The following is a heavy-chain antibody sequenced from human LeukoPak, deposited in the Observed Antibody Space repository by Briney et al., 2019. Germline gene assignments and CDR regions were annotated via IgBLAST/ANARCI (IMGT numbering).Heavy chain of an antibody. Sequence: GGSLRLSCAASGFTFSNYAMSWVRQAPGKGLEWVSVITDNSDITDYADSVKGRFTISRDNSKNTLYLQMSSLRAEDTAVYYCAKNSTRILYGDDSRGQGTLVTVSS. CDR2: ITDNSDIT. V-gene: IGHV3-23*01. J-gene: IGHJ4*02. CDR3: AKNSTRILYGDDS. CDR1: GFTFSNYA. D-gene: IGHD2-15*01.